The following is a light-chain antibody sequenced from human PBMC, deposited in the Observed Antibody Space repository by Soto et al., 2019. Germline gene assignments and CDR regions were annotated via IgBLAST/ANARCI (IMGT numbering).Light chain of an antibody. CDR1: QSVTSNY. V-gene: IGKV3-20*01. J-gene: IGKJ1*01. CDR3: QHYVTSLTT. Sequence: EIVLTQSPGTLSLSPGERATLSCGASQSVTSNYLAWYQQKPGQAPRLLIFGASIRVTGIPDRFIGSGSGTDFTLTITRLEPEDFAVYYCQHYVTSLTTFGQRIKVEVK. CDR2: GAS.